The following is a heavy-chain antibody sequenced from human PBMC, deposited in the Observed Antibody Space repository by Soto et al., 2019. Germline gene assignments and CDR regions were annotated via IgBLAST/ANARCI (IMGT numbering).Heavy chain of an antibody. CDR2: INPSGGST. J-gene: IGHJ4*02. D-gene: IGHD6-13*01. Sequence: QVQLVQSGAEVKKPGASVKVSCKASGYTFTSYYMHWVRQAPGQGLEWMGIINPSGGSTSYAQKFQGRVTMTRDTSTSTVYMELSSLRSEDTAVYYCARGYSSSWITGLDYFDYWGQGTLVTVSS. CDR1: GYTFTSYY. V-gene: IGHV1-46*01. CDR3: ARGYSSSWITGLDYFDY.